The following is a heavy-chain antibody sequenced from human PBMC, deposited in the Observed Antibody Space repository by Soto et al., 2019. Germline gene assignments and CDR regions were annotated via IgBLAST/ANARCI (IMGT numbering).Heavy chain of an antibody. CDR2: ISYDGSDT. CDR3: TKTQEGRSLTFDY. V-gene: IGHV3-30*18. J-gene: IGHJ4*02. Sequence: LRLSCVASGFTFSSYGMHWVRQAPGKGLEWVAVISYDGSDTYYADSVKGRFTISRDNSKNTLYLQMNSLRAEDTAVYYCTKTQEGRSLTFDYWGLGTLVTVSS. CDR1: GFTFSSYG.